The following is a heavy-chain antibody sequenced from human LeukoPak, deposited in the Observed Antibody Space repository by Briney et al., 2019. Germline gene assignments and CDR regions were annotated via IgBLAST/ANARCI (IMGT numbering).Heavy chain of an antibody. CDR2: IGGSGDFT. J-gene: IGHJ4*02. D-gene: IGHD3-10*01. V-gene: IGHV3-23*01. CDR1: GFTFRTYA. Sequence: GGSLRLSCAASGFTFRTYAMRWVRQAPGKGLEWVSAIGGSGDFTYYAEYVRGRFTISRDNSKKTLYLQMNSLRAEDTAVYYCAKADRGWGVITKDWGQGTLVTVSS. CDR3: AKADRGWGVITKD.